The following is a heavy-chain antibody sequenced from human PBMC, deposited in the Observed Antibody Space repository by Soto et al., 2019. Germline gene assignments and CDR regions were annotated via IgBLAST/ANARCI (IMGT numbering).Heavy chain of an antibody. CDR2: INPNSGDT. V-gene: IGHV1-2*02. CDR1: GYAFTGYY. D-gene: IGHD5-18*01. Sequence: ASVKVSCKSSGYAFTGYYIHWVRQAPGQGLEWMGWINPNSGDTNYAQKFQGRVTMTRDTSFSTAYMELSSLRSDDTAVYYCAARYSYVHFWGQGTLVTVSS. J-gene: IGHJ4*02. CDR3: AARYSYVHF.